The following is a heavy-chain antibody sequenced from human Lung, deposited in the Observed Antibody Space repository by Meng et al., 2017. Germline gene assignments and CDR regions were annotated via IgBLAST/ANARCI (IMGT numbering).Heavy chain of an antibody. CDR2: IKSNTDDRTA. J-gene: IGHJ4*02. Sequence: EPLGELWRDLLNLGGSRRLSCAACGIDFKNAWMSWHRQATGMGLEWVGRIKSNTDDRTAEYAAPVKGRFTTSRDDSKKTLYLQMNSLTTEDTAVYFCATGAAASDHWGQGTLVTVSS. CDR3: ATGAAASDH. V-gene: IGHV3-15*01. D-gene: IGHD6-13*01. CDR1: GIDFKNAW.